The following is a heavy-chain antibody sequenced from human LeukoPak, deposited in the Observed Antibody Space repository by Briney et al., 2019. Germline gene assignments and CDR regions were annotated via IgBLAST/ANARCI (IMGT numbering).Heavy chain of an antibody. D-gene: IGHD6-13*01. CDR3: AKATFASSWNLYFDY. CDR1: GFTFSNFA. V-gene: IGHV3-23*01. J-gene: IGHJ4*02. CDR2: ISGSGGST. Sequence: GGSLRLSCAASGFTFSNFAVSWVRQAPGKGLEWVSAISGSGGSTYYADSVKGRFTISRDNSKNTLYLQTNSLRAEDTAVYYCAKATFASSWNLYFDYWGQGTLVTVSS.